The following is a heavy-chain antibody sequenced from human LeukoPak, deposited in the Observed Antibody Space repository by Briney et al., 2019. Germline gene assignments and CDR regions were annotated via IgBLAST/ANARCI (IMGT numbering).Heavy chain of an antibody. J-gene: IGHJ4*02. Sequence: GGSLRLSCAASGFTFSNYVMHWVRQAPGKGLEWVADISFDLSNKFYADSVKGRFTISRDNSKNTLYLEMNSLRTEDTAVYYCAKEGSYDILAHLDYWGQGTLVTVTS. CDR2: ISFDLSNK. V-gene: IGHV3-30*18. D-gene: IGHD3-9*01. CDR1: GFTFSNYV. CDR3: AKEGSYDILAHLDY.